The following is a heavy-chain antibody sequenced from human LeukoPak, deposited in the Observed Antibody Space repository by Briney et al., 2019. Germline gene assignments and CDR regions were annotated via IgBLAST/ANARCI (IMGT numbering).Heavy chain of an antibody. CDR3: TTEYNWNYVH. J-gene: IGHJ4*01. D-gene: IGHD1-7*01. V-gene: IGHV3-15*01. Sequence: GGSLRLSCVASGFTFSDAWMSWVRQAPGKGLEWVGRVKSKTDGGTTDYPAPIKDRFSVSRDDSKNTQYLQMNSLNTDDTAVYYCTTEYNWNYVHWGQGTLVTVSS. CDR1: GFTFSDAW. CDR2: VKSKTDGGTT.